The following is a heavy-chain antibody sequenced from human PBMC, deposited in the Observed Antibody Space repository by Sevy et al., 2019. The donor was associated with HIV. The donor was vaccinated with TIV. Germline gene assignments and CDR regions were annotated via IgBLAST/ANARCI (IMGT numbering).Heavy chain of an antibody. D-gene: IGHD5-12*01. CDR2: ISGGGGST. J-gene: IGHJ3*01. V-gene: IGHV3-23*01. Sequence: GGSLRLSCAASGLTFSSYAMSWVRQAPGKGLEWVSGISGGGGSTYYADYAKGRFTISRDNSKNTLYLQMNSLRAEDTAVYHCAKGTGYDPRDAFDVWGQWTMVTVSS. CDR3: AKGTGYDPRDAFDV. CDR1: GLTFSSYA.